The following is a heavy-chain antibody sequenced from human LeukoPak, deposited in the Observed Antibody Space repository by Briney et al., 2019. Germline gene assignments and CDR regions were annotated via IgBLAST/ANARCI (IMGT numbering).Heavy chain of an antibody. V-gene: IGHV4-34*01. J-gene: IGHJ3*02. CDR2: INHSGST. D-gene: IGHD4-17*01. CDR1: GGSFSGYY. Sequence: SETLSLTCAVYGGSFSGYYWSWIRQPPGKGLEWIGEINHSGSTNYNPSLKSRVTISVDTSKNQFSLKLSSVTAADTAVYYCARDTTTVTTLRRYDAFDIWGQGTMVTVSS. CDR3: ARDTTTVTTLRRYDAFDI.